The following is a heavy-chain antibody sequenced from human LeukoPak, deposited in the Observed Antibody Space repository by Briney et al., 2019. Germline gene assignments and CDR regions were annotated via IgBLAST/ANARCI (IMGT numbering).Heavy chain of an antibody. CDR1: GYTFRSYI. V-gene: IGHV1-8*01. J-gene: IGHJ6*03. CDR2: MDPDSGNT. Sequence: ASVKVSCQASGYTFRSYIINWVRQATGQGPEWLGWMDPDSGNTGYAQKFQGRVTMTGNTSISTAYMELSSLRSEDTAVYYCARGYYFYMDVWGKGTTVTVS. CDR3: ARGYYFYMDV.